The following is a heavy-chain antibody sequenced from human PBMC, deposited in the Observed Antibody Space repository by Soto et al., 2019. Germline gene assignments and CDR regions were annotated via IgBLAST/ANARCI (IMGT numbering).Heavy chain of an antibody. CDR1: GGSISSYY. CDR3: ARGMVRGVVLNLFDP. Sequence: PSETLSLTCTVSGGSISSYYWSWIRQPPGKGLEWIGYIYYSGSTNYNPSLKSRVTISVDTSKNQFSLKLSSVTAADTAVYYCARGMVRGVVLNLFDPWGQGTLVTVSS. CDR2: IYYSGST. J-gene: IGHJ5*02. V-gene: IGHV4-59*01. D-gene: IGHD3-10*01.